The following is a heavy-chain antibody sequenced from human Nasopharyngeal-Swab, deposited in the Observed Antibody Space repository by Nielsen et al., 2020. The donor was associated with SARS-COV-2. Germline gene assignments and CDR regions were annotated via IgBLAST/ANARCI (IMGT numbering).Heavy chain of an antibody. CDR3: AADRAAAGTGGMDV. CDR2: IVVGSGNT. V-gene: IGHV1-58*01. J-gene: IGHJ6*02. Sequence: WSRQAPGQRLEWIGWIVVGSGNTNYAQKFQERVTITRDMSTSTAYMEQSSLRSEDTAVYYCAADRAAAGTGGMDVWGQGTTVTVSS. D-gene: IGHD6-13*01.